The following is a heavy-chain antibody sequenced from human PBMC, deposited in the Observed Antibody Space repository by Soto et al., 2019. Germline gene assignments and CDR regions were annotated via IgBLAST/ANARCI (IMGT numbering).Heavy chain of an antibody. CDR2: IYYSGST. CDR3: AGRSSYDSSGYPDL. V-gene: IGHV4-39*01. Sequence: PSETLSLTCTVSGGSISSSSYYWGWIRQPPGKGLEWIGSIYYSGSTYYNPSLKSRVTISVDTSKNQFSLKLSSVTAADTAVYYCAGRSSYDSSGYPDLWGQGTLVTVSS. D-gene: IGHD3-22*01. J-gene: IGHJ5*02. CDR1: GGSISSSSYY.